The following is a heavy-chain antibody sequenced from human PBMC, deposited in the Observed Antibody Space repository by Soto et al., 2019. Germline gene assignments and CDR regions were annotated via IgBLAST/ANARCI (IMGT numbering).Heavy chain of an antibody. CDR3: AKDPIEDVGATETLDY. CDR2: ISGSGGST. V-gene: IGHV3-23*01. D-gene: IGHD1-26*01. J-gene: IGHJ4*02. CDR1: GFTFSSYA. Sequence: QLGGSLRLSCAASGFTFSSYAMSWVRQAPGKGLEWVSAISGSGGSTYYADSVKGRFTISRDNSKSTLYLQMNSLRAEDTAVYYCAKDPIEDVGATETLDYWGQGTLVTV.